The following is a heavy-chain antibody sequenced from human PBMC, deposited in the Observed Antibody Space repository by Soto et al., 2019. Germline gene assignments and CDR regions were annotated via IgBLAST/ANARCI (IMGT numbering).Heavy chain of an antibody. CDR3: ARGWGYDSNDYCYAY. CDR2: IIPIFGTA. Sequence: QVQLVQSGAEVRKPGSSVKVSCKASGGTFSRHAISWVRQAPGQGLAWMGGIIPIFGTANHAQKFQGRVTIIADESTSTVYMELSSLRSEDTAMYYCARGWGYDSNDYCYAYWGQGTLVIVSS. J-gene: IGHJ4*02. V-gene: IGHV1-69*01. CDR1: GGTFSRHA. D-gene: IGHD3-22*01.